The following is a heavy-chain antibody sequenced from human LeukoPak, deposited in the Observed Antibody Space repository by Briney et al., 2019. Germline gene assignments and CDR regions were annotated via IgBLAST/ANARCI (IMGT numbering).Heavy chain of an antibody. CDR3: AREISSWYRTEGRFDP. Sequence: GGSLRLSCAASGFTFSNYWMSWVRQAPGKGLEWVANIKQDGSEEYHVDSVNGRFTISRDNAKNSLYLQMNSLRAEDTAVYYCAREISSWYRTEGRFDPWGQGTLVTVSS. CDR1: GFTFSNYW. V-gene: IGHV3-7*01. D-gene: IGHD6-13*01. J-gene: IGHJ5*02. CDR2: IKQDGSEE.